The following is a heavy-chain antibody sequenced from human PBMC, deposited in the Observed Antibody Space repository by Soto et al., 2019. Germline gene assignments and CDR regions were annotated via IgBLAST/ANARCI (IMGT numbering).Heavy chain of an antibody. CDR1: GGSFSGYY. Sequence: TSETLSLTCAVYGGSFSGYYWSWVRQPPGKGLEWIGEVYRTGSTNYNPSLESRLTISVDKSKNQFSLKLTSVTAADTAVYYCARARATIAAAAIFDCWGQGTLVTVSS. CDR2: VYRTGST. J-gene: IGHJ4*02. D-gene: IGHD6-13*01. CDR3: ARARATIAAAAIFDC. V-gene: IGHV4-34*01.